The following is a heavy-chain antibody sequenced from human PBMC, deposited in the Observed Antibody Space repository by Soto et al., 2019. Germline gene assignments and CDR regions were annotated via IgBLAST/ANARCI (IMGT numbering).Heavy chain of an antibody. D-gene: IGHD3-22*01. CDR3: ARGGYYYDSSGYYLDY. V-gene: IGHV3-23*01. CDR1: GFICSSYD. Sequence: GGSLRLSCAASGFICSSYDMSGVRQAPGKALEWVSTILVSDSTHYEDSVRGRFTISRDRSKNTVYLQMNSLTAGDTAVYYCARGGYYYDSSGYYLDYWGQGTLVTVSS. CDR2: ILVSDST. J-gene: IGHJ4*02.